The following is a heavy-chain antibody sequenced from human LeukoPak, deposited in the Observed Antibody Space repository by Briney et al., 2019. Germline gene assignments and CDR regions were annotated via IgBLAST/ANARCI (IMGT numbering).Heavy chain of an antibody. Sequence: SLRLSCTASGFTFDDYAMQWARQAPGKGLEWVSGISWNSGSIGYADPVKGRFTIYRDNAKNSLYLQMNSLRAEDTALYYCAKVSTPDYYYSGMDVWGQGTTVTVSS. V-gene: IGHV3-9*01. J-gene: IGHJ6*02. CDR1: GFTFDDYA. CDR2: ISWNSGSI. CDR3: AKVSTPDYYYSGMDV.